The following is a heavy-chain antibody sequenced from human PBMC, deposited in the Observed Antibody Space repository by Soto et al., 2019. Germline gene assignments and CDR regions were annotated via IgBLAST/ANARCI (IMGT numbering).Heavy chain of an antibody. CDR1: GGSISSHY. CDR2: IYYRGNT. V-gene: IGHV4-59*11. J-gene: IGHJ6*02. Sequence: QVQLEESGAGLVKPSETLYLTCTVSGGSISSHYWSWVRQDPGKGLEWIGCIYYRGNTFYNPSLKSRGTITVDTSNKQFSLKLDSVTPADTAVYYCARDGRKASGIDVWGQGTAVTLSS. D-gene: IGHD1-26*01. CDR3: ARDGRKASGIDV.